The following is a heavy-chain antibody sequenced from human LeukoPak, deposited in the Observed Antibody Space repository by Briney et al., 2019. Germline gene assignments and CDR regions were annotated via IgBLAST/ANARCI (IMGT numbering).Heavy chain of an antibody. J-gene: IGHJ4*01. CDR3: ASGWYANFDY. CDR1: GGSISSSRYY. Sequence: PSETLSLTCTVPGGSISSSRYYWGWIRHPPRKGLEWIGSIYYSGSTYYNPSLKSRVTISVDTSKNQFSLKLSSVTAADTAVYYCASGWYANFDYWGQGTLVTVSS. V-gene: IGHV4-39*01. D-gene: IGHD6-19*01. CDR2: IYYSGST.